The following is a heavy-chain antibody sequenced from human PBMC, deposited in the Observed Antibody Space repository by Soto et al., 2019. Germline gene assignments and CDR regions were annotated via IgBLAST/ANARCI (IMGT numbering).Heavy chain of an antibody. CDR1: GDSISNSRFY. J-gene: IGHJ5*02. CDR3: ATSNWFDP. V-gene: IGHV4-39*01. Sequence: SETLSLTCSVSGDSISNSRFYWAWIRQPPGEGLEWIGSIYHTGNAYYNPSLKSRVTISVDTSKNQFSLKLSSVTAADTAVYYCATSNWFDPWGQGTLVTVSS. CDR2: IYHTGNA.